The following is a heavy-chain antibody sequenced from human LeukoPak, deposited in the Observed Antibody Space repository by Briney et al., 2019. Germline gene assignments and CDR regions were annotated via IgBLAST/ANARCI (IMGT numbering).Heavy chain of an antibody. V-gene: IGHV3-48*03. CDR2: ISSSGSTI. J-gene: IGHJ5*02. CDR3: ARGSSVYCSSTSCYDGFSSWFDP. Sequence: EGSLRLSCAASGFTFSSYEMNWVRQAPGKGLEWVSYISSSGSTIYYADSVKGRFTISRDNAKNSLYLQMNSLRAEDTAVYYCARGSSVYCSSTSCYDGFSSWFDPWGQGTLVTVSS. D-gene: IGHD2-2*01. CDR1: GFTFSSYE.